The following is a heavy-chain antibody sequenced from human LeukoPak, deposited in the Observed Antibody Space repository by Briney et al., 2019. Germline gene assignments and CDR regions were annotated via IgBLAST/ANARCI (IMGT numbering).Heavy chain of an antibody. CDR1: GFTFSSSA. V-gene: IGHV3-23*01. J-gene: IGHJ4*02. CDR3: AKQVGYCSDGNCYFDY. Sequence: GGSLRLSCAASGFTFSSSAMSWVRQAPGMGLEWVSAVSFSGNFTYDRDSVKGRFTISRDNSKNMLYLQMNSLRAEDTAIYYCAKQVGYCSDGNCYFDYWGQGALVTVSS. CDR2: VSFSGNFT. D-gene: IGHD2-15*01.